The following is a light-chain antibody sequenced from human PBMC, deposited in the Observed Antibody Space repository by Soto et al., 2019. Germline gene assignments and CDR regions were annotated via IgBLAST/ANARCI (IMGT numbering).Light chain of an antibody. Sequence: QSALTQPXSVSGSXXXXXXXXXXGXXXXXGGYNYVSWYQQHPGKAPKLMIYEVSNRPSGVSNRFSGSKSGNTASLTISGLQAEDEADYYCSSYTSSSTLYVFGTGTKVTVL. CDR1: XXXXGGYNY. CDR3: SSYTSSSTLYV. CDR2: EVS. J-gene: IGLJ1*01. V-gene: IGLV2-14*01.